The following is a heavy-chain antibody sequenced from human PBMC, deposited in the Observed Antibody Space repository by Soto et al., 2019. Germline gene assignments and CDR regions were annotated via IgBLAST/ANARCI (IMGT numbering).Heavy chain of an antibody. CDR1: GFTFSSYA. CDR2: ISGSGGST. J-gene: IGHJ6*02. CDR3: AKDTSGYGYYYGMDV. Sequence: GGSLRLSCAASGFTFSSYAMSWVRQAPGKGLEWVSAISGSGGSTYYADSVKGRFTISRDNSKNTLYLQMNSLRAEDTAVYYCAKDTSGYGYYYGMDVWGQGTTVTVSS. V-gene: IGHV3-23*01. D-gene: IGHD3-22*01.